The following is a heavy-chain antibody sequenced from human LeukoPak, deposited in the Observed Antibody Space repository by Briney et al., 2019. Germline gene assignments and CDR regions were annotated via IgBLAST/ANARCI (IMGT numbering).Heavy chain of an antibody. D-gene: IGHD6-19*01. J-gene: IGHJ4*02. CDR3: ARGLGVAVAVPFGARYYFDY. CDR1: GGSFSGYY. V-gene: IGHV4-34*01. Sequence: PSETLSLTCGVYGGSFSGYYWIWIRHPPGKGLEWIGEINHSGSTNYNTSLKSRVTISVDTSKNQFSLKLSSVTAADTAVYYCARGLGVAVAVPFGARYYFDYWGQGTLVTVSS. CDR2: INHSGST.